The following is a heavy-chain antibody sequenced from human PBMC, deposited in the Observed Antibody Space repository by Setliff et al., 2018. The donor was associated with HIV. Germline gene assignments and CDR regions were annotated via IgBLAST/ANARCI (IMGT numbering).Heavy chain of an antibody. J-gene: IGHJ4*02. CDR1: GGTFSSYA. CDR2: MNPNSGNT. D-gene: IGHD3-10*01. V-gene: IGHV1-8*02. Sequence: WASVKVSCKASGGTFSSYAISWVRQAPGRGLEWMGWMNPNSGNTGYAQKFQGRVTMTRNTSISTAYMELSSLRSEDTAVYYCARSRITMVRGVIIRLGFDYWGQGTLVTVSS. CDR3: ARSRITMVRGVIIRLGFDY.